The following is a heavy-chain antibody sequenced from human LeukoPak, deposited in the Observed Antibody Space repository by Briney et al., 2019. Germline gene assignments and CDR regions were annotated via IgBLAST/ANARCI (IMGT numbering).Heavy chain of an antibody. D-gene: IGHD3-10*01. Sequence: SETLSLTCTVSGGSISSYYWSWIRQPPGKGLEWIGYIYYSGSTNYNPSLKSRVTISVDTSKNQFSLKLSSVTAADTAVYYCARPSFGGDPGAFDIWGQGTMVTVSS. J-gene: IGHJ3*02. V-gene: IGHV4-59*08. CDR2: IYYSGST. CDR3: ARPSFGGDPGAFDI. CDR1: GGSISSYY.